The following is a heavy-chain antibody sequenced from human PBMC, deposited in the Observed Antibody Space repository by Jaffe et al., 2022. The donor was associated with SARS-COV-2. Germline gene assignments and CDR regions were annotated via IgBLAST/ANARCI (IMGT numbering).Heavy chain of an antibody. CDR2: ISYDGSNK. CDR1: GFTFSSYG. CDR3: ATGHDYVQDWIG. J-gene: IGHJ4*02. V-gene: IGHV3-30*03. D-gene: IGHD4-17*01. Sequence: QVQLVESGGGVVQPGRSLRLSCAASGFTFSSYGMHWVRQAPGKGLEWVAVISYDGSNKYYADSVKGRFTISRDNSKNTLYLQMNSLRAEDTAVYYCATGHDYVQDWIGWGQGTLVTVSS.